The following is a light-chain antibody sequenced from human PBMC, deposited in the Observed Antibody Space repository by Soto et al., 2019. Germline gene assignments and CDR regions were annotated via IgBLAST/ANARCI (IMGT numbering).Light chain of an antibody. CDR2: GAS. J-gene: IGKJ1*01. CDR3: QQYGSSRWT. Sequence: EIVLTQSPGTLSLSPGERATLSCRASQSVSSSYLAWYQQKPGQAPRLLIYGASTRATGIPDRFSCSGSGTDFTLTISTLEPEDFSVYYCQQYGSSRWTFGQGTKVEFK. CDR1: QSVSSSY. V-gene: IGKV3-20*01.